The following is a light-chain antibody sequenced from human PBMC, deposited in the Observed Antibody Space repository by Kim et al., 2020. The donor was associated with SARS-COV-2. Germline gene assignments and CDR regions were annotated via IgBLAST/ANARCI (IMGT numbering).Light chain of an antibody. V-gene: IGKV3-11*01. CDR3: QQRSNWPIT. CDR2: DAS. Sequence: LSPGERATLSCKASQSVSTYLAWYQQKPGQAPRLLIYDASNRATGIPARFSGSGSGTDFTLTISSLEPEDFAVYYCQQRSNWPITFGQGTRLEIK. J-gene: IGKJ5*01. CDR1: QSVSTY.